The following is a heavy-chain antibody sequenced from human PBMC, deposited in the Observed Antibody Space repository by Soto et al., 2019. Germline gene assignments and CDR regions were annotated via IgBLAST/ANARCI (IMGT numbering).Heavy chain of an antibody. CDR3: ARQGYCSNTACYTVDY. CDR2: IYPGDSNT. J-gene: IGHJ4*02. CDR1: GYSFTSYW. Sequence: GESLKISCRGSGYSFTSYWIGWVRQMPGKGLEWMGIIYPGDSNTRYSPSFQGQVTISVDKSISSAYLQWSSLKASDTAMYYCARQGYCSNTACYTVDYWGQGTLVTVSS. V-gene: IGHV5-51*01. D-gene: IGHD2-2*02.